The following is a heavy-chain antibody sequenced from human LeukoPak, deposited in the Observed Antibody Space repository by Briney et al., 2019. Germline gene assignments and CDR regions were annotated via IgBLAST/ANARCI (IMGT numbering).Heavy chain of an antibody. D-gene: IGHD5-18*01. Sequence: GGSLRLSSAASRFTFSSYSMNWVRQAPGKGLEWVSSISSSSSYIYYADSVKGRFTISRDNAKNSLYLQMNSLRAEDTAVYYCARDEGWGYSYGYFFYWGQGTLVTVSS. CDR3: ARDEGWGYSYGYFFY. J-gene: IGHJ4*02. V-gene: IGHV3-21*01. CDR1: RFTFSSYS. CDR2: ISSSSSYI.